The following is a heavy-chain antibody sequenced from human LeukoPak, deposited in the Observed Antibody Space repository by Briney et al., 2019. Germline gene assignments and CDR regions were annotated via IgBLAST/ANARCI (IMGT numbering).Heavy chain of an antibody. CDR2: ISTYDSNT. CDR1: VYTFTNYD. J-gene: IGHJ4*02. D-gene: IGHD1-26*01. CDR3: ARGGGEPGDY. Sequence: GASVKVSCQASVYTFTNYDITWVRQAPGKGLEWMGWISTYDSNTNYAQKLQDKFTMTTDTSTSTAYMELRNLRSDDTAVYYCARGGGEPGDYWGQGTLVTVSS. V-gene: IGHV1-18*01.